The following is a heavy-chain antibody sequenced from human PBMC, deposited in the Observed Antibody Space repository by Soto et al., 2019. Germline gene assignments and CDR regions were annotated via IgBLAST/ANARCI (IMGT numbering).Heavy chain of an antibody. J-gene: IGHJ5*02. CDR3: ARDYWGIAAAGTFPWFDP. D-gene: IGHD6-13*01. CDR2: INLSGGST. Sequence: ASVKVSCKASGHTFTSYYMHWVRQAPGQGLEWMGIINLSGGSTSYAQKFQGRVTMTRDTSTSTVYMELSSLRSEGTAVYYCARDYWGIAAAGTFPWFDPWGQGTLVTV. CDR1: GHTFTSYY. V-gene: IGHV1-46*01.